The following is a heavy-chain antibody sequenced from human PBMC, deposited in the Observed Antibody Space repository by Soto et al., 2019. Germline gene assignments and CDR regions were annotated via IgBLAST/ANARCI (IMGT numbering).Heavy chain of an antibody. CDR1: GGSISSSSYY. V-gene: IGHV4-39*01. J-gene: IGHJ4*02. CDR2: IYYSGST. Sequence: SETLSLTCTVSGGSISSSSYYWGWIRQPPGKGLEWIGSIYYSGSTYYNPSLKSRVTISVDTSKNQFSLKLSSVTAADTAVYYCATLRDDWSDYYFDYWGQGTLVTVSS. D-gene: IGHD3-9*01. CDR3: ATLRDDWSDYYFDY.